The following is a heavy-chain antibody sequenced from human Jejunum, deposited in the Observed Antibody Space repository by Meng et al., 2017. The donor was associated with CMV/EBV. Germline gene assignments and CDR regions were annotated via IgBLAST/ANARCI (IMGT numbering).Heavy chain of an antibody. Sequence: FTVSSSYMSWVRQAPGKGLEWVASISASSGAYVHYADSVKGRFTISRDNAKNSLYLQMNSLRAEDTAVYYCAREGPYYDFWSGYSSWGQGTLVTVSS. CDR3: AREGPYYDFWSGYSS. CDR1: FTVSSSY. CDR2: ISASSGAYV. D-gene: IGHD3-3*01. J-gene: IGHJ5*02. V-gene: IGHV3-21*06.